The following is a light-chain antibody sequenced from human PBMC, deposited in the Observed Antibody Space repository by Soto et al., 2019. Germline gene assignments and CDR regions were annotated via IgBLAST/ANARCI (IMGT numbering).Light chain of an antibody. J-gene: IGKJ2*01. CDR3: MQATQSYT. Sequence: DIVLTQTRLSSPVTLGQPASISCTSSQSLVHIDGNTYFNWLQQRPGQPPRLLIYKISNRVPGVPDRFSGSGAGTDFTLKISRVEAEDVGVYYCMQATQSYTFGQGTRLEIK. CDR2: KIS. V-gene: IGKV2-24*01. CDR1: QSLVHIDGNTY.